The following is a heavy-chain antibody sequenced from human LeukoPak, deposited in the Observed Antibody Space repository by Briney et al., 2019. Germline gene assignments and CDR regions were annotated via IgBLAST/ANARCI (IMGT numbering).Heavy chain of an antibody. V-gene: IGHV3-23*01. Sequence: GASLRLSCAASGFIFSNYAMHWVRQAPGKGLEWVSAISGRSGSTYYADSVKGRFTISRDSSKNTLYLQMNSLRADDTAVYYCAKWGDYDVLTGYYVSDFWGQGTLVTVSS. CDR3: AKWGDYDVLTGYYVSDF. CDR2: ISGRSGST. J-gene: IGHJ4*02. D-gene: IGHD3-9*01. CDR1: GFIFSNYA.